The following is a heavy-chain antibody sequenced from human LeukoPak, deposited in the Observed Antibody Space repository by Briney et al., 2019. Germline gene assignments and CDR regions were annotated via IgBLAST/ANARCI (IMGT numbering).Heavy chain of an antibody. CDR3: AREPSSGGTTVTTSSFDY. CDR1: GYTFTGYY. D-gene: IGHD4-11*01. CDR2: INPNSGGT. J-gene: IGHJ4*02. V-gene: IGHV1-2*04. Sequence: ASVKVSCKASGYTFTGYYMHWVRQAPGQGFEWMGWINPNSGGTNYAQKFQGWVTMTRDTSISTAYMELSRLRSDDTAVYYCAREPSSGGTTVTTSSFDYWGQGTLVTVSS.